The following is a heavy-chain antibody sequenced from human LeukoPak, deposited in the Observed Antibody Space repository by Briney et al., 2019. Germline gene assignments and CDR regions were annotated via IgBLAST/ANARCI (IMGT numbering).Heavy chain of an antibody. CDR1: GFTFRTYD. V-gene: IGHV3-13*04. Sequence: PGGSLRLSCAASGFTFRTYDFHWVRQVTGKGLEWVSGIGIAGDTYYAGSVKGRFTISRENAENSLYLQLNSLRAGDTAVYYCVRDPETHGAWYFDLWCRGTLVTVSS. CDR2: IGIAGDT. CDR3: VRDPETHGAWYFDL. J-gene: IGHJ2*01. D-gene: IGHD1-14*01.